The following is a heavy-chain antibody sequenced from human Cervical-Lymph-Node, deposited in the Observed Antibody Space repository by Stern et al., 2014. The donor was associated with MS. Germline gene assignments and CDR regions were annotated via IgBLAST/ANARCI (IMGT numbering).Heavy chain of an antibody. CDR1: GYRFINNW. D-gene: IGHD2-21*01. V-gene: IGHV5-51*03. CDR2: IYPGDSAV. J-gene: IGHJ4*02. Sequence: EVQLVESGAEVRKPGDSLKISCKTSGYRFINNWIAWVRQVPGKGLEWIGIIYPGDSAVRYRQSFQGHVTISVDKSISTAYRQRSSMKASDTAVYYWARWSVACDSWGQGALITVSS. CDR3: ARWSVACDS.